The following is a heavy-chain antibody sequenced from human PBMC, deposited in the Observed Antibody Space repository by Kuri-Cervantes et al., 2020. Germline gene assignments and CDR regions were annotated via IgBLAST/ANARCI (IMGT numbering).Heavy chain of an antibody. CDR3: ARFIAAAGRAGFDP. V-gene: IGHV1-69*13. Sequence: SVKVSCKASGYTFTSYAMHWVRQAPGQGLEWMGGIIPIFGTANYAQKFQGRVTITADESTSTAYMELSSLRSEDTAVYYCARFIAAAGRAGFDPWGQGTLVTVSS. J-gene: IGHJ5*02. CDR1: GYTFTSYA. CDR2: IIPIFGTA. D-gene: IGHD6-13*01.